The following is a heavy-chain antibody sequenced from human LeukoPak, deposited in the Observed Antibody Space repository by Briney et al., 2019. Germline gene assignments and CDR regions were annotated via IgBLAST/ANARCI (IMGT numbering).Heavy chain of an antibody. Sequence: GESLKISCKGSGYSFTSYWIGWVRQMPGKGLEWMGIIYPGDSDTRYSPSFQGQVTISADKSISTAYLQWSSLKASDTAMYYCARRDYDILTRYAPFDCWGQGTLVTVSS. CDR1: GYSFTSYW. V-gene: IGHV5-51*01. J-gene: IGHJ4*02. CDR3: ARRDYDILTRYAPFDC. CDR2: IYPGDSDT. D-gene: IGHD3-9*01.